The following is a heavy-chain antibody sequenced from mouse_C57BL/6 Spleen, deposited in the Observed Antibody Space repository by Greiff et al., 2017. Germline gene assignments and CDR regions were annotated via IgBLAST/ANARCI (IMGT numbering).Heavy chain of an antibody. CDR1: GFTFSSYA. CDR3: AREWGELNYGSSPYAMDY. Sequence: EVHLVESGGGLVKPGGSLKLSCAASGFTFSSYAMSWVRQTPEKRLEWVATISDGGSYTYYPDNVKGRFTISRDNAKNNLYLQMSHLKSEDTAMYYCAREWGELNYGSSPYAMDYWGQGTSVTVSS. D-gene: IGHD1-1*01. CDR2: ISDGGSYT. J-gene: IGHJ4*01. V-gene: IGHV5-4*01.